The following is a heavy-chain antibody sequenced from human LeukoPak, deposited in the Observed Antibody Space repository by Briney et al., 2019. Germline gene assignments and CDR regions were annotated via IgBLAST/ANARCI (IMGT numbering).Heavy chain of an antibody. CDR3: ARGRDSSSWYPRTKNYYMDV. D-gene: IGHD6-13*01. J-gene: IGHJ6*03. V-gene: IGHV4-34*01. CDR2: INHSGST. Sequence: PSETLSLTCAVYGGSFSGYYWSWIRQPPGKGLEWIGEINHSGSTNYNPSLKSRVPISVDTSKNQFSLKLSSVTAADTAVYYCARGRDSSSWYPRTKNYYMDVWGKGTTVTVSS. CDR1: GGSFSGYY.